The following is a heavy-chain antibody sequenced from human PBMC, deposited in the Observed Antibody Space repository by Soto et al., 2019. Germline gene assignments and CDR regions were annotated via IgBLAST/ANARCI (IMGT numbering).Heavy chain of an antibody. J-gene: IGHJ4*02. V-gene: IGHV1-69*11. Sequence: QVQLVQSGAEVKKPGSSVKVSCKASGGSFSDYAINWVRQAPGPGLEWMGGIVPMLRTPNYARKFQGRVTITADESTSTGSMELTSLTSDDTAVYYCARGLGGSYFPFDYWGQGTLVTVSS. CDR3: ARGLGGSYFPFDY. CDR2: IVPMLRTP. D-gene: IGHD1-26*01. CDR1: GGSFSDYA.